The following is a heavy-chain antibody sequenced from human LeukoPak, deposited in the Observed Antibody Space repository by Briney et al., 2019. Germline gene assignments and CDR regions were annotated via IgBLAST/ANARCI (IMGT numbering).Heavy chain of an antibody. D-gene: IGHD3-9*01. Sequence: SENLSLTCVGSGGSLSSGSYSWSWIRQPPGKGLEWIGYIYQRGSTYYHPSLKSRVPISVDRSKNQFSLKLSSVTAADTVFFFKQKTAYEILTGYYSPLDYWGQGTLVTVSS. CDR1: GGSLSSGSYS. V-gene: IGHV4-30-2*01. J-gene: IGHJ4*02. CDR2: IYQRGST. CDR3: QKTAYEILTGYYSPLDY.